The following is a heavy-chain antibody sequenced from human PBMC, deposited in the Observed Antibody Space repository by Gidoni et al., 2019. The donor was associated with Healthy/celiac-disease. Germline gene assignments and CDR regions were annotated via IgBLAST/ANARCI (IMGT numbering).Heavy chain of an antibody. Sequence: QVQLVESGGGVVQPGRSLRLSCSASGFTFSSYAMHWVRQAPVKGLEWVAVISDDGSNKYYADSVKGRFTISRDKSKNTLDLQMNSLRAEDTAVYYCARYYDFWSGYQGFDYWGQGTLVTVSS. D-gene: IGHD3-3*01. J-gene: IGHJ4*02. CDR1: GFTFSSYA. CDR3: ARYYDFWSGYQGFDY. CDR2: ISDDGSNK. V-gene: IGHV3-30-3*01.